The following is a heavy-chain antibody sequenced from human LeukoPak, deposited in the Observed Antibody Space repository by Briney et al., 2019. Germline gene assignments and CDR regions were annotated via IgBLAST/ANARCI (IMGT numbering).Heavy chain of an antibody. D-gene: IGHD3-16*02. J-gene: IGHJ4*02. CDR2: ISGSGGST. V-gene: IGHV3-23*01. Sequence: GGSLRLSCAASGFTFSSYAMSWARQAPGKGLEWVSAISGSGGSTYYADSVKGRFTISRDNSKNTLYLQMNSLRAEDTAVYYCAKKLRLGELSFTPFDYWGQGTLVTVSS. CDR1: GFTFSSYA. CDR3: AKKLRLGELSFTPFDY.